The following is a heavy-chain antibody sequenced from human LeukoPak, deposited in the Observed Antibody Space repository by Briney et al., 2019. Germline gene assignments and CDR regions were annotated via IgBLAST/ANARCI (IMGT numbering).Heavy chain of an antibody. D-gene: IGHD2/OR15-2a*01. CDR1: GFTFSDYS. J-gene: IGHJ4*02. V-gene: IGHV3-21*04. CDR2: INSRSNYI. CDR3: ARVASFRFYFDY. Sequence: GGSLRLSCTTSGFTFSDYSVNWVRRAPGKGLEWVSSINSRSNYIFYADSVKGRFTVSRDNAKNSLYLQMNSLRAEDTAVYFCARVASFRFYFDYWGQGALVTVSS.